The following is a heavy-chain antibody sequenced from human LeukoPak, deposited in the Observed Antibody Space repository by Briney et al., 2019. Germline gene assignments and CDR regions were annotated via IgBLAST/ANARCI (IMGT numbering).Heavy chain of an antibody. Sequence: GGSLRLSCAASGFTFSRIFRNTWMSWVRQAPGKGLEWVGRIKSKTDGGTTDYAAPGQGRFSISRDDSKNTVYLQMDSLETEDTALYYCTTDMYYFDNWGQGTLVTVSS. V-gene: IGHV3-15*01. J-gene: IGHJ4*02. CDR1: GFTFSRIFRNTW. CDR3: TTDMYYFDN. CDR2: IKSKTDGGTT. D-gene: IGHD2-8*01.